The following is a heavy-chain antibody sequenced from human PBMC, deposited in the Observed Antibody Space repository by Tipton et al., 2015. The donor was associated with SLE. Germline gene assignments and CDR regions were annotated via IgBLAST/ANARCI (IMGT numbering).Heavy chain of an antibody. V-gene: IGHV3-23*01. J-gene: IGHJ4*02. CDR3: AKDPNYYGSGSYSG. CDR2: ISGSGGST. Sequence: SLRLSCAASGFTFSSYAMSWVRQAPGKGLEWVSTISGSGGSTYYADSVKGRFTISRDNSKNTLYLQMKSLRAEDTAVYYCAKDPNYYGSGSYSGWGQGTLVTVSS. CDR1: GFTFSSYA. D-gene: IGHD3-10*01.